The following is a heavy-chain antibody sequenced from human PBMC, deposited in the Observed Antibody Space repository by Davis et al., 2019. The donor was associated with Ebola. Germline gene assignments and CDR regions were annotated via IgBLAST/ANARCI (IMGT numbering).Heavy chain of an antibody. CDR1: GYTFTSYY. J-gene: IGHJ4*02. CDR2: INPSGGST. V-gene: IGHV1-46*01. Sequence: ASVKVSCKASGYTFTSYYMHWVRQAPGQGLEWMGIINPSGGSTSYAQKFQGRVTMTRDTSTSTAYMELSSLRSEDTAVYYCARCNDFTIFGVVIGGFDYWGQGTLVTVSS. D-gene: IGHD3-3*01. CDR3: ARCNDFTIFGVVIGGFDY.